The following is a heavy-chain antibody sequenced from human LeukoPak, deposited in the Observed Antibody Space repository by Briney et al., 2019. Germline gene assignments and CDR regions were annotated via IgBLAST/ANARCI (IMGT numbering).Heavy chain of an antibody. J-gene: IGHJ4*02. D-gene: IGHD3-3*01. CDR3: AKGEKDFWSGYSIPDFDY. CDR2: IRYDGSNK. Sequence: GGSLRLSCAASGFIFSSYGMHWVRQAPGKGLEWVAFIRYDGSNKYYADSVKGRFTISRDNSKNTLYLQMNSLRAEDTAVYYCAKGEKDFWSGYSIPDFDYWGQGTLVTVSS. CDR1: GFIFSSYG. V-gene: IGHV3-30*02.